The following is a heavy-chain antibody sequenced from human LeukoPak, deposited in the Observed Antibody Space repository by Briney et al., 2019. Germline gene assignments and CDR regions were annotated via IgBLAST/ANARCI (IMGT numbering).Heavy chain of an antibody. D-gene: IGHD3-10*01. V-gene: IGHV3-30*04. Sequence: PGGSLRLSCAASGFTFSSYAMHWVRQAPGKGLEWVAVISYDGSNKYYADSVKGRFTISRDNSKNTLYLQMNSLRAEDTAVYYCAKDGMSGWGAVWFGESYFDYWGQGTLVTVSS. CDR3: AKDGMSGWGAVWFGESYFDY. J-gene: IGHJ4*02. CDR1: GFTFSSYA. CDR2: ISYDGSNK.